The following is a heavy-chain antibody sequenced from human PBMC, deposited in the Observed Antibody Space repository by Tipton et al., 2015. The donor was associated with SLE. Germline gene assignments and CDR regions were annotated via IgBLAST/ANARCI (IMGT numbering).Heavy chain of an antibody. CDR3: AKGWEGAGAFDS. CDR2: IWYDGSNK. Sequence: RSLRLSCAASGFTFSSYGIHWVRQAPGKGLEWVAVIWYDGSNKYYADSVKGRSTISGDNSKNTLYLQMNSLRAEDTAVYYCAKGWEGAGAFDSWGQGTLVTVSS. CDR1: GFTFSSYG. V-gene: IGHV3-33*06. D-gene: IGHD6-19*01. J-gene: IGHJ4*02.